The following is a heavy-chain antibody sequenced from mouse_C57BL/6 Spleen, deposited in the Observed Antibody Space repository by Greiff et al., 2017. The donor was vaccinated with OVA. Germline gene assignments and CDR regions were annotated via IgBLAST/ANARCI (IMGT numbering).Heavy chain of an antibody. V-gene: IGHV5-9*01. CDR1: GFTFSSYT. CDR3: ARQPYYYGSSHWYFDV. CDR2: ISGGGGNT. D-gene: IGHD1-1*01. Sequence: EVQLVESGGGLVKPGGSLKLSCAASGFTFSSYTMSWVRQTPEKRLEWVATISGGGGNTYYPDSVKGRFTISRDNAKNTLYLQMSSLRSEDTALYYCARQPYYYGSSHWYFDVWGTGTTVTVSS. J-gene: IGHJ1*03.